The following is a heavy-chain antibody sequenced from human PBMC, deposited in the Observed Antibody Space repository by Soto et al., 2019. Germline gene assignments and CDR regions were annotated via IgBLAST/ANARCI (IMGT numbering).Heavy chain of an antibody. CDR2: ISHDGSNQ. Sequence: QVQLVESGGGVVQSGRSLRLSCAPSGFSFSDFGMHWVRQAPGKGLEWVAAISHDGSNQYYGDSVKGRFSISRDHSNNRLYLQMNNLKVEDSAIYFCAKETRSRAVTATRVNGMDVWGQGTTVTVSS. J-gene: IGHJ6*02. V-gene: IGHV3-30*18. CDR3: AKETRSRAVTATRVNGMDV. D-gene: IGHD2-21*02. CDR1: GFSFSDFG.